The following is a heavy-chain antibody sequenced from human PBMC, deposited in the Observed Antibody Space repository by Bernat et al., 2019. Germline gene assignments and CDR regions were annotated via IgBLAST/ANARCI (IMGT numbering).Heavy chain of an antibody. J-gene: IGHJ4*02. D-gene: IGHD6-13*01. CDR1: GFSVSSNY. V-gene: IGHV3-53*02. Sequence: EVQLVETGGGLIQPGGSLRLSCAASGFSVSSNYMSWARQAPGKGLEWVSVIYSGGTTYYADSVKGRFTVSRDDSKNTLYLQMSSLRVEDTAVYYCARGAVYASSWYSSPFDYWGQGTLVTVSS. CDR2: IYSGGTT. CDR3: ARGAVYASSWYSSPFDY.